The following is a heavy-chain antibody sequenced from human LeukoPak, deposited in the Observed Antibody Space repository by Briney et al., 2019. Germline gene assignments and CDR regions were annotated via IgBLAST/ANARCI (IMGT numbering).Heavy chain of an antibody. D-gene: IGHD3-10*02. CDR3: ARGDVDPYAFDI. CDR2: INHSGST. Sequence: PSETLSLTCAVYGGSFSGCYWSWIRQPPGKGLEWIGEINHSGSTNYNPSLKGRISISVDTSKNQFSLKVRSVTAADTAVYYCARGDVDPYAFDIWGQGTMVTVSS. CDR1: GGSFSGCY. J-gene: IGHJ3*02. V-gene: IGHV4-34*01.